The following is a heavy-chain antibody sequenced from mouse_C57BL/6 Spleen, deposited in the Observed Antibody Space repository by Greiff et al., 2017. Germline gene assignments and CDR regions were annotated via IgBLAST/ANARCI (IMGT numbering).Heavy chain of an antibody. J-gene: IGHJ4*01. CDR2: IYPGSGST. Sequence: QVQLQQPGAELVKPGASVKMSCKASGYTFTSYWITWVKQRPGQGLEWIGDIYPGSGSTNYNEKFKSKATLTVDTSSSTAYMQLSSLTSEDSAVYYCARGDYDDYYAMDYWGQGTSVTVFS. CDR1: GYTFTSYW. D-gene: IGHD2-4*01. CDR3: ARGDYDDYYAMDY. V-gene: IGHV1-55*01.